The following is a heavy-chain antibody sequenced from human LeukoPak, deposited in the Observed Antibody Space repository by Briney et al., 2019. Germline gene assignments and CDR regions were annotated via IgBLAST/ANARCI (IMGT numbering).Heavy chain of an antibody. CDR3: ARDHALWSNCFDY. CDR2: ISGRNGNT. V-gene: IGHV1-18*01. CDR1: GYSFTDYG. J-gene: IGHJ4*02. Sequence: AASVKVSFKASGYSFTDYGITWVRQAPGQGLEWMGWISGRNGNTNYSQRLQGRVTMTTDTSTSTAYMELRSLTSDDTAVYYCARDHALWSNCFDYWGQGTLVTVSS. D-gene: IGHD2/OR15-2a*01.